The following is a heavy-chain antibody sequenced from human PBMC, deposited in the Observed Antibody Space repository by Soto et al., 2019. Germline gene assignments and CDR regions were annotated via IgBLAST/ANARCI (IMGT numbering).Heavy chain of an antibody. CDR3: ARPPLYSNGGYFDS. D-gene: IGHD6-19*01. V-gene: IGHV3-23*01. CDR2: TSNNGDRT. CDR1: GFTFTDHA. Sequence: GGSLRLSCAVSGFTFTDHAMTWVRQAPGKGLEWVSATSNNGDRTFYADSVKGRFTVSTDRTNNTLYLQMNSLRADDTAVYFCARPPLYSNGGYFDSWGQGTLVTVSS. J-gene: IGHJ4*02.